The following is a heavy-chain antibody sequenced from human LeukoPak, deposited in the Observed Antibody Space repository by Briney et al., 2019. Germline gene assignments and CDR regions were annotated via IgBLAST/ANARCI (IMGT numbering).Heavy chain of an antibody. V-gene: IGHV1-3*01. Sequence: APVKVSCKASGYTFTTYPIHWVRQAPGQRLEWMGWINAGNGNTKYSQKFQGRVTITRDSSASTAYMELSSLRSEDTAVYYCAKDASGSHHDYWGQGTLVTVSS. J-gene: IGHJ4*02. CDR3: AKDASGSHHDY. CDR2: INAGNGNT. CDR1: GYTFTTYP. D-gene: IGHD3-10*01.